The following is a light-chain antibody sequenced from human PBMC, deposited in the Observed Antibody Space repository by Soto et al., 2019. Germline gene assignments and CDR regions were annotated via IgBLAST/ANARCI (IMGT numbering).Light chain of an antibody. Sequence: AIRITQSPSSFSASIGYRVYITCRATQYIGTYLAWYQQIPGKAPKLLIYDASTLQTGVPSRFSGSGSGTDFTLTISYLQSEDFGTYYCKQFYNYPRTFGKGTKVDIK. CDR1: QYIGTY. CDR2: DAS. V-gene: IGKV1-8*01. J-gene: IGKJ1*01. CDR3: KQFYNYPRT.